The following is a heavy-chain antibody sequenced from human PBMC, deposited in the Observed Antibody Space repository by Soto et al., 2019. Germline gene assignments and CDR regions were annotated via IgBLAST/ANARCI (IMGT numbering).Heavy chain of an antibody. Sequence: GGSLRLSCAASGFTFDDYAMHWVRQAPGKGLEWVSGISWNSGSIGYADSVKGRFTISRDNAKNSLYLQMNSLRAEDTALYYCAKGLAYYYGSGSYYNTPYWGQGTLVTVS. D-gene: IGHD3-10*01. CDR3: AKGLAYYYGSGSYYNTPY. V-gene: IGHV3-9*01. CDR1: GFTFDDYA. J-gene: IGHJ4*02. CDR2: ISWNSGSI.